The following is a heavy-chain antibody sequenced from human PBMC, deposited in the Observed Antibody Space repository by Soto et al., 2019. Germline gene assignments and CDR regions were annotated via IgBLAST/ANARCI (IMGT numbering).Heavy chain of an antibody. J-gene: IGHJ4*02. V-gene: IGHV3-21*04. CDR1: GFDFCGYT. CDR3: ASAMTLGWSPQGY. Sequence: GGSLRLSCVVSGFDFCGYTMTWCRQAPGKGLEWVSSISSESTYIHYADAVKGRFTISRDNAKKSVYLQMNRLRIDDTALYFCASAMTLGWSPQGYWGQGTPVTVSS. CDR2: ISSESTYI. D-gene: IGHD3-3*01.